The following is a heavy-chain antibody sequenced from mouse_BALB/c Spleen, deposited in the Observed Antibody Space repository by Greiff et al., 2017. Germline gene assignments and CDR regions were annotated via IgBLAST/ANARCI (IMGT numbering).Heavy chain of an antibody. CDR2: ILPGSGST. CDR3: ARRGTAY. J-gene: IGHJ3*01. CDR1: GYTFSSYW. Sequence: VQRVESGAELMKPGASVKISCKATGYTFSSYWLEWVKQRPGHGLEWIGEILPGSGSTNYNEKFKGKATFTADTSSNTAYMQLSSLTSEDSAVYYCARRGTAYWGQGTLVTVSA. V-gene: IGHV1-9*01. D-gene: IGHD1-2*01.